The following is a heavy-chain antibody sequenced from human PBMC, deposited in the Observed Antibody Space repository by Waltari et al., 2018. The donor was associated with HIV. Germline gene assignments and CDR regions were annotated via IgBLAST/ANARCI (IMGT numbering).Heavy chain of an antibody. CDR1: GYTFTSYD. CDR2: MNPNSGNT. CDR3: ARLDFWSGYFFGGSSGNWFDP. D-gene: IGHD3-3*01. V-gene: IGHV1-8*01. J-gene: IGHJ5*02. Sequence: QVQLVQSGAEVKKPGASVKVSCKASGYTFTSYDINWVRQATGPGLEWMGWMNPNSGNTGYAQKFQGRVTMTRNTSISTAYMELSSLRSEDTAVYYCARLDFWSGYFFGGSSGNWFDPWGQGTLVTVSS.